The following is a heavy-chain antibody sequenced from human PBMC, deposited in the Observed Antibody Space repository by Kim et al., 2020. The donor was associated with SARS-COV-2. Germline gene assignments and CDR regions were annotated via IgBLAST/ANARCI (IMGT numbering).Heavy chain of an antibody. V-gene: IGHV4-38-2*02. CDR2: IHHSGST. J-gene: IGHJ6*02. CDR3: ARGGAVVGTRGYNFYYGMDV. D-gene: IGHD6-19*01. CDR1: GYSISSGYY. Sequence: SETLSLTCTVSGYSISSGYYWGWIRQPPGKGLEWIGSIHHSGSTYYNPSLKSRVTITVDTSKNQFSLTVSSVTAADTAAYYCARGGAVVGTRGYNFYYGMDVWGQGTTVTVSS.